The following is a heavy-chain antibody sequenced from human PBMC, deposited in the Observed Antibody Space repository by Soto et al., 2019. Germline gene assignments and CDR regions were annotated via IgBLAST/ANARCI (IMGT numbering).Heavy chain of an antibody. CDR2: ISWNSGSI. J-gene: IGHJ3*02. V-gene: IGHV3-9*01. Sequence: GGSLRLSCAASGFTFDDYAMHWVRQAPGKGLEWVSGISWNSGSIGYADSVKGRFTISRDNAKNSLYLQMNSLRAEDTALYYCAKVGSRIVVPSGAFDIWGQGTMVTVSS. CDR3: AKVGSRIVVPSGAFDI. D-gene: IGHD2-15*01. CDR1: GFTFDDYA.